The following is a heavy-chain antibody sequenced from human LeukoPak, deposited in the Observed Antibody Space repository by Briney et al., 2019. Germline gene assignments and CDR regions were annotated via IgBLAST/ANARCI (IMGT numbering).Heavy chain of an antibody. J-gene: IGHJ4*02. CDR2: IRYDGSNK. CDR3: AKGLFTYYYDSSGYGLDY. CDR1: GFTFSSYG. D-gene: IGHD3-22*01. V-gene: IGHV3-30*02. Sequence: PGGSLRLSCAASGFTFSSYGMHWVRQAPGKGLEWVAFIRYDGSNKYYADSVKGRFTISRDNSKNTLYLQMNSLRAEGTAVYYCAKGLFTYYYDSSGYGLDYWGQGTLVTVSS.